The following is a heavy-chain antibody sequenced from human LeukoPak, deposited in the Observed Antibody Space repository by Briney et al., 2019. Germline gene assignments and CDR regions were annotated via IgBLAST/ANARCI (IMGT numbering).Heavy chain of an antibody. D-gene: IGHD6-13*01. Sequence: SETLSLTRTVSGGSISGTYYWSWIRQPPGKGLEWIGYIYYTGTTDSNPSLKSRVTISLDTSKNQFSLKLSSVTAADTAVYYCARSPYSSSWGPRFDYWGQGTLVTVSS. J-gene: IGHJ4*02. CDR2: IYYTGTT. CDR1: GGSISGTYY. V-gene: IGHV4-59*12. CDR3: ARSPYSSSWGPRFDY.